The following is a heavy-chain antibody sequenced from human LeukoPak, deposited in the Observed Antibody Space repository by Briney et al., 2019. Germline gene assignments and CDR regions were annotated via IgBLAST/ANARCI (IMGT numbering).Heavy chain of an antibody. V-gene: IGHV3-21*01. CDR2: ISSSSSYI. CDR3: ARALGELWEINWFDP. D-gene: IGHD3-10*01. Sequence: GGSLRLSCAASGFTFSSYSMNWVRQAPGKGLEWVSSISSSSSYIYYADSVKGRFTISGDNAKNSLYLQMNSLRAEDTAVYYCARALGELWEINWFDPRGQGTLVTASS. J-gene: IGHJ5*02. CDR1: GFTFSSYS.